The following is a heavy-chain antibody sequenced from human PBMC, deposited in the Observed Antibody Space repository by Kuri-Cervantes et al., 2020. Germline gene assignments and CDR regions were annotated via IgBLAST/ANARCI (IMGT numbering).Heavy chain of an antibody. D-gene: IGHD1-26*01. CDR1: GYTFTGYY. V-gene: IGHV1-2*02. J-gene: IGHJ5*02. CDR2: INPNSGGT. Sequence: ASVKVSCKASGYTFTGYYMHWVRQAPGQGLEWMGWINPNSGGTNYAPKFQGRVTMTRDTSINTVYMELTNLRSDDTAIYYRARDHSGGWFDPWGQGVLVTVSS. CDR3: ARDHSGGWFDP.